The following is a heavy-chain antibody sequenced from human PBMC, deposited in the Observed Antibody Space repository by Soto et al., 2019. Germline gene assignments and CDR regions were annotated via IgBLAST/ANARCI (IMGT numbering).Heavy chain of an antibody. CDR3: ARSDYIWGSYRPDFDY. J-gene: IGHJ4*02. CDR2: MNPNSGNT. CDR1: GYTFTSYD. D-gene: IGHD3-16*02. Sequence: QVQLVQSGAEVKKPGASVKVSCKASGYTFTSYDINWVRQATGQGLEWMGWMNPNSGNTGYAQKFQGRVTMTRNTSISTAYMELSSLRSEDTAVYYCARSDYIWGSYRPDFDYWGQGTLVTVSS. V-gene: IGHV1-8*01.